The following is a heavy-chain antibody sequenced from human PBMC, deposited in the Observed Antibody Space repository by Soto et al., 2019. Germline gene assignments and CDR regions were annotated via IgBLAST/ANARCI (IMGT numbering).Heavy chain of an antibody. V-gene: IGHV3-73*01. CDR2: IRSKANSYAT. CDR1: GFTFSGSA. J-gene: IGHJ5*01. Sequence: GGSLRLSCAASGFTFSGSAMHWVRQASGKGLEWVGRIRSKANSYATAYAASVKGRFTISRDDSKNTAYLQMNSLKTEDTAVYYCLIAAQNNWFSSWGQGALVTVSS. CDR3: LIAAQNNWFSS. D-gene: IGHD6-6*01.